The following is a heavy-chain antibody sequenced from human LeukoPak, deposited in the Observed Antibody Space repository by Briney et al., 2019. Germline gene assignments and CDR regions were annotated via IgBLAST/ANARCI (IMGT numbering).Heavy chain of an antibody. CDR2: IYYSGST. V-gene: IGHV4-59*01. CDR3: ARGGFGVPYYYYYMDV. CDR1: GGSTSSYY. D-gene: IGHD3-10*01. Sequence: SETLSLTCTVSGGSTSSYYWSWIRQPPGKGLEWIGYIYYSGSTSYNPSLKSRVTISVDTSKNQFSLKLSSVTAADTAVYYCARGGFGVPYYYYYMDVWGKGTTVTISS. J-gene: IGHJ6*03.